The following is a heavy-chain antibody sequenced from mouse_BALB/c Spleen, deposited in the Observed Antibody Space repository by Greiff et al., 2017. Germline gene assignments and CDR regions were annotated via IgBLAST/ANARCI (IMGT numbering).Heavy chain of an antibody. CDR3: TTTMIPFDY. CDR2: IRLKSDNYAT. J-gene: IGHJ2*01. CDR1: GFTFSSYW. Sequence: EVHLVESGGGLVQPGGSMKLSCVASGFTFSSYWMSWVRQSPEKGLEWVAEIRLKSDNYATHYAESVKGKFTISRDDSKSRLYLQMNSLRAEDTGIYYCTTTMIPFDYWGQGTTLTVSS. D-gene: IGHD2-4*01. V-gene: IGHV6-6*02.